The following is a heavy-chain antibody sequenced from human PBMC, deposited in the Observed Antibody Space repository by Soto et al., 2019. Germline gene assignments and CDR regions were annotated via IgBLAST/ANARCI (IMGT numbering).Heavy chain of an antibody. Sequence: QVQLVQSGAEVKKPGSSVKVSCKASGGTFSSYAISWVRQAPGQGLEWMGGIIPIFGTANYAQKFQGRVTITADESTSTAYMELSSLRSEDTAVYYCASTESKLLWFGEAYYYGMDVWGQGTTVTVSS. J-gene: IGHJ6*02. D-gene: IGHD3-10*01. CDR1: GGTFSSYA. CDR2: IIPIFGTA. V-gene: IGHV1-69*01. CDR3: ASTESKLLWFGEAYYYGMDV.